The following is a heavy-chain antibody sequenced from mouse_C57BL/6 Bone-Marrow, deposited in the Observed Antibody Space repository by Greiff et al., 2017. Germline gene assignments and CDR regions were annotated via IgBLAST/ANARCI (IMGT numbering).Heavy chain of an antibody. V-gene: IGHV5-4*01. CDR1: GFTFSSYA. D-gene: IGHD1-2*01. Sequence: VQLQQSGGGLVKPGGSLKLSCAASGFTFSSYAMSWVRQTPEKRLEWVATISDGGSYTYYPDNVKGRFTISRDNAKNNLYLQMSHLKSEDTAMDYCASSLLQPFYWYFDVWGTGTTVTVSS. J-gene: IGHJ1*03. CDR3: ASSLLQPFYWYFDV. CDR2: ISDGGSYT.